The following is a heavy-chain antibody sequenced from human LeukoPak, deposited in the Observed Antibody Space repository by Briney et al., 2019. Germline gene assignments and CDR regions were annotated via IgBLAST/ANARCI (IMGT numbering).Heavy chain of an antibody. CDR2: VANDGRDE. D-gene: IGHD6-13*01. J-gene: IGHJ4*02. V-gene: IGHV3-30*18. Sequence: GRSLRLSCAASGFTFSNYGMHWVRQAPGKGLEWVAVVANDGRDERYADSVKGRFTISRDNSKNTVYLQMNSLRAEDTAVYYCAKDLNVAAAGYYFDYWGQGTLVTVSS. CDR3: AKDLNVAAAGYYFDY. CDR1: GFTFSNYG.